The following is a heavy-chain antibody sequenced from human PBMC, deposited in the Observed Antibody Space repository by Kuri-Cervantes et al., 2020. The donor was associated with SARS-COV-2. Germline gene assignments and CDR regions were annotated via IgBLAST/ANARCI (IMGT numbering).Heavy chain of an antibody. V-gene: IGHV1-2*02. Sequence: ASVKVSCKASGYTFTGYYMHWVRQAPGQGLEWMGWINPNSGGTNYAQKFQGRVTMTRDTSISTAYMELSSLRSEDTAVYYCARENGGVRGEWGLYYYYCYMDVWGKGTTVTVSS. CDR3: ARENGGVRGEWGLYYYYCYMDV. CDR2: INPNSGGT. D-gene: IGHD3-10*01. J-gene: IGHJ6*03. CDR1: GYTFTGYY.